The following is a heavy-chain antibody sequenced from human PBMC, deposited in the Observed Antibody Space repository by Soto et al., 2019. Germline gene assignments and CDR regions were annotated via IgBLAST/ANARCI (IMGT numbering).Heavy chain of an antibody. CDR3: ARDRDYYDSSGSQEGAFDI. CDR1: GLTCTSVR. V-gene: IGHV3-21*01. J-gene: IGHJ3*02. D-gene: IGHD3-22*01. Sequence: GGSLRLFCAASGLTCTSVRINSLRLAPRKKLEWVSSISSSSSYIYYADSVKDRFTISRDNAKNSLYLQRNSLRAEDTAVYYCARDRDYYDSSGSQEGAFDIWGQGTMVTV. CDR2: ISSSSSYI.